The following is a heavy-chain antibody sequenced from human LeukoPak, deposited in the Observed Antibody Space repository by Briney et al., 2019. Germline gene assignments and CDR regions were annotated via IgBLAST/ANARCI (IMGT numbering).Heavy chain of an antibody. CDR2: INPNSGGT. J-gene: IGHJ5*02. V-gene: IGHV1-2*02. Sequence: GASVKVSCKASGYTFTGYYMHWVRQAPGQGLEWMGWINPNSGGTNYAQKFQGRVTMTRDTSISTAYMELSRLRSDDTAVYYCARAPRRGYCSGGSCRTYPENNWFDPWGQGTLVTVSS. D-gene: IGHD2-15*01. CDR3: ARAPRRGYCSGGSCRTYPENNWFDP. CDR1: GYTFTGYY.